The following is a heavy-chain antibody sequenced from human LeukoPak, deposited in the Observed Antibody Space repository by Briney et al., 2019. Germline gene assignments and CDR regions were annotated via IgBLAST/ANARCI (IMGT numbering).Heavy chain of an antibody. CDR3: ARVQDDSSGYYSFDF. D-gene: IGHD3-22*01. CDR2: IWYDGSNK. V-gene: IGHV3-33*01. CDR1: GFTFSSYG. Sequence: GGSLRLSCAASGFTFSSYGMHWVRQAPGKGLEWVAVIWYDGSNKYYADSVKGRFTISRDNSKNTLYLQMNSLRAEDTAVYYCARVQDDSSGYYSFDFWGQGTLVTVSS. J-gene: IGHJ4*02.